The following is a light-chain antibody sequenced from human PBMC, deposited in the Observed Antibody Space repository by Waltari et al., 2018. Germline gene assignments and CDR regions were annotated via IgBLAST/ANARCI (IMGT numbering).Light chain of an antibody. CDR2: HVN. CDR1: RSYVGDYNF. V-gene: IGLV2-14*03. CDR3: SSYTTSNTLWV. J-gene: IGLJ3*02. Sequence: QSALTQPASVSGSPGPSIPISCTGTRSYVGDYNFVSWYQQHPGKAPQLIISHVNSRPSGVSNRFSGSKSGNTASLTISELQAEDGADYYCSSYTTSNTLWVFGGGTKLTVL.